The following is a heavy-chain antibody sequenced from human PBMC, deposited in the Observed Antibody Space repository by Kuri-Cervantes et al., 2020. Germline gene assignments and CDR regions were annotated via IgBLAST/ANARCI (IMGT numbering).Heavy chain of an antibody. V-gene: IGHV1-58*01. CDR3: ARSPPAFEEYFQH. CDR2: IVVGSGNT. J-gene: IGHJ1*01. CDR1: GFTFTSSA. Sequence: SVKVSCKASGFTFTSSAVQWVRQARGQRLEWIGWIVVGSGNTNYAQKFQERVTITRDMSTSTAYMELSSLRSEDTAVYYCARSPPAFEEYFQHWGQGTLVTVSS. D-gene: IGHD3-9*01.